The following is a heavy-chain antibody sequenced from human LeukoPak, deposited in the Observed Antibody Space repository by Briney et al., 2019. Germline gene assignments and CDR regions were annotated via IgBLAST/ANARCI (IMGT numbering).Heavy chain of an antibody. D-gene: IGHD1-26*01. V-gene: IGHV3-30*03. J-gene: IGHJ4*02. Sequence: GRSLRLSCAASGFTFSSYGMHWVRQAPGKGLEWVAVISYDGSNKYYADSVKGRFTISRDNCKNTLYLQMNSLRAEDTAVYYCARVSTGGSHQGDYWGQGTLVTVSS. CDR3: ARVSTGGSHQGDY. CDR2: ISYDGSNK. CDR1: GFTFSSYG.